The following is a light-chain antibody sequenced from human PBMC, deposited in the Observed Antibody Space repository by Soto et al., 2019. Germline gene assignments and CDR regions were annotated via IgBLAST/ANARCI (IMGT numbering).Light chain of an antibody. Sequence: VLTQPPSVSGAPGQRVTISCTGSSSNIGAGYDVHWYQQLPGTAPKLLIYGNSNRPSGVPDRFSGSKSGTSTSLAITGLQAEDEADYYCQSYDSSLSGSGVFGGGTKVTVL. CDR2: GNS. CDR3: QSYDSSLSGSGV. V-gene: IGLV1-40*01. J-gene: IGLJ2*01. CDR1: SSNIGAGYD.